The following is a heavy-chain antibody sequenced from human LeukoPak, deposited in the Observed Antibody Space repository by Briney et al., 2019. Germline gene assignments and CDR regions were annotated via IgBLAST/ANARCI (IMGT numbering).Heavy chain of an antibody. CDR3: ARSISGAFDI. J-gene: IGHJ3*02. V-gene: IGHV1-18*01. Sequence: ASVKDSCKASGYTFTSYGISWVRQAPGQGLEWMGWISTYNGNTNYAQKFQGRVTMTTDTSTSTAYMELRSLRSDDTAMYYCARSISGAFDIWGQGTMVTVSS. CDR1: GYTFTSYG. CDR2: ISTYNGNT. D-gene: IGHD3-10*01.